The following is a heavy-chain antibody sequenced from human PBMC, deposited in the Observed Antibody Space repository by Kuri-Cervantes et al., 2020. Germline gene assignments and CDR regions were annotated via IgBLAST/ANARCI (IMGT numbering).Heavy chain of an antibody. D-gene: IGHD4-11*01. Sequence: ESLKISCAVYGGSFSGYYWSWIRQPPGKGLEWIGEINHSGSTNYNPSLKSRVTISVDTSKNQFSLKLSSVTAADTAVYYCARDERVTWWPTYYYYYGMDVWGQGTTVTVSS. CDR3: ARDERVTWWPTYYYYYGMDV. J-gene: IGHJ6*02. V-gene: IGHV4-34*01. CDR2: INHSGST. CDR1: GGSFSGYY.